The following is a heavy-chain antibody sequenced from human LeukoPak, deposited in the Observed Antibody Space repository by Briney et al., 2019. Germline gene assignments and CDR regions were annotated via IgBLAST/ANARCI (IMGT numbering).Heavy chain of an antibody. CDR2: LYSDGST. CDR3: ASASRGYSYGFDY. J-gene: IGHJ4*02. Sequence: GGSLRLSCAASGFTVRTNYMAWVRQAPGRGLEWVSILYSDGSTYYADFVKGRFIISRDISRNTLYLQMNSLRAEDTAVYYCASASRGYSYGFDYWGQGTLVTVSS. CDR1: GFTVRTNY. V-gene: IGHV3-66*01. D-gene: IGHD5-18*01.